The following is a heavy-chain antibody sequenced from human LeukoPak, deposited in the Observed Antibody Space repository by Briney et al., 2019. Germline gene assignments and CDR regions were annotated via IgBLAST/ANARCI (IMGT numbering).Heavy chain of an antibody. J-gene: IGHJ4*02. CDR2: IWYDGSNK. CDR1: GFTFSSYG. CDR3: AAGLCTNGVCYDY. Sequence: GGSLRLSCAASGFTFSSYGMHWVRQAPGKGLEWVAVIWYDGSNKYYADSVKGRFTISRDNSKNTLYLQMNSLRAEDTAVYYCAAGLCTNGVCYDYGGQGPRVTVSS. D-gene: IGHD2-8*01. V-gene: IGHV3-33*01.